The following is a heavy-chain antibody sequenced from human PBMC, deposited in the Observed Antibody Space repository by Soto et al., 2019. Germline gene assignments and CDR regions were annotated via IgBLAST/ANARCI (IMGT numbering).Heavy chain of an antibody. J-gene: IGHJ4*02. D-gene: IGHD2-21*01. V-gene: IGHV3-9*01. Sequence: GGSLRLSCAASGFSFDDYAMHWVRQAPGKGLEWVTGISWNSGTIGYADSVKGRFTISRDNAKNSLYLQMTRLRAEETALYYCARDVWSRVSGGPDSWGKETLVTVSS. CDR1: GFSFDDYA. CDR2: ISWNSGTI. CDR3: ARDVWSRVSGGPDS.